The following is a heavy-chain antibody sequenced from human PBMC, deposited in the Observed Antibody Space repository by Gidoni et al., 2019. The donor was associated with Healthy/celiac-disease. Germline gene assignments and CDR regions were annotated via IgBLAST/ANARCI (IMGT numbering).Heavy chain of an antibody. CDR3: AREGIAVPGTVY. CDR1: GYIFTGYY. D-gene: IGHD6-19*01. V-gene: IGHV1-2*02. CDR2: INPNSGGA. J-gene: IGHJ4*02. Sequence: QVQLVQSGAEVMKPGASVKVSCKASGYIFTGYYMHWVRQAPGQGLEWLGCINPNSGGANYAQKFQGRVTMTRDASITTAYMELSRLRSDDTAVYYCAREGIAVPGTVYWGQGTLVTVSS.